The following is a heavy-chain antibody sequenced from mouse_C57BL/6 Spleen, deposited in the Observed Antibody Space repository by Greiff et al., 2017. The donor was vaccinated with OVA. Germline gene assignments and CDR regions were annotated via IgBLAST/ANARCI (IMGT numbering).Heavy chain of an antibody. V-gene: IGHV1-62-2*01. D-gene: IGHD2-5*01. CDR3: ARHEDPSYSNYPYFDY. CDR1: GYTFTEYT. CDR2: FYPGSGSI. J-gene: IGHJ2*01. Sequence: VQLKESGAELVKPGASVKLSCKASGYTFTEYTIHWVKQRSGQGLEWIGWFYPGSGSIKYNEKFKDKATLTADKSSSTVYMELSRLTSEDSAVYFCARHEDPSYSNYPYFDYWGQGTTLTVSS.